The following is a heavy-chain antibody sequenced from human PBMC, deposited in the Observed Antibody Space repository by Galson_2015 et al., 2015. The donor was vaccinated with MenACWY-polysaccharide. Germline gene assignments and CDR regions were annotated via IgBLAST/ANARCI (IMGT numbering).Heavy chain of an antibody. CDR3: ARGITSSN. J-gene: IGHJ4*02. V-gene: IGHV3-74*01. D-gene: IGHD6-6*01. CDR2: INRDGSNT. CDR1: GFTFNTHW. Sequence: SLRLSCAASGFTFNTHWMHWVRHAPGTGLMWVSRINRDGSNTDYADSVKGRFTISRDNAKNTLFLQMNSLRAEDTAVYYCARGITSSNWGQGTLVTVSS.